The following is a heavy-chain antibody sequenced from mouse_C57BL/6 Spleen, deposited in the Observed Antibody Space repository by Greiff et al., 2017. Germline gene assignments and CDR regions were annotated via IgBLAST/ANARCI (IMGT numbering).Heavy chain of an antibody. CDR1: GFNFSDYY. V-gene: IGHV5-16*01. CDR2: INYDGSST. D-gene: IGHD1-1*01. J-gene: IGHJ1*03. Sequence: EVKLMESEGGLVQPGSSMKLSCTASGFNFSDYYMAWVRQVPEKGLEWVANINYDGSSTYYLDSLKSRFIISRDNAKNILYLQMSSLKSEDTATYYCARVYYYGSYWYVDVWGTGTTVTVSS. CDR3: ARVYYYGSYWYVDV.